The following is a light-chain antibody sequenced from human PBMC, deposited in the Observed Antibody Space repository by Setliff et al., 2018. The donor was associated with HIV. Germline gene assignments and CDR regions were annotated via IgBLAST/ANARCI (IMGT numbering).Light chain of an antibody. Sequence: QSVLTQPPSVSGAPGQRVTISCTGSSSNLGADNDVHWYQQLPGTAPKILIYGNSNRPSGVPDRFSGSKSGTSASLAITGLQAEDEADYYCQSYDSSLSGSYVFGTGTKVTVL. CDR1: SSNLGADND. CDR3: QSYDSSLSGSYV. CDR2: GNS. V-gene: IGLV1-40*01. J-gene: IGLJ1*01.